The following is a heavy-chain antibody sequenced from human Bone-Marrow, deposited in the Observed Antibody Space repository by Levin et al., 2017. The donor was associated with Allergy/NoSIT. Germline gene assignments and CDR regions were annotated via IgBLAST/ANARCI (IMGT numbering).Heavy chain of an antibody. CDR3: ARDGTTGMTRGNDGMDG. CDR2: INSDGRST. CDR1: GFIFNSYW. V-gene: IGHV3-74*01. D-gene: IGHD1-1*01. J-gene: IGHJ6*02. Sequence: PPASVKVSCAASGFIFNSYWMHWVRQAPGKGLVWVSGINSDGRSTTYADSVKGRFTISRDNGKNTLYLIMNSLRAEDTAVYYCARDGTTGMTRGNDGMDGWGQGTTVTVSS.